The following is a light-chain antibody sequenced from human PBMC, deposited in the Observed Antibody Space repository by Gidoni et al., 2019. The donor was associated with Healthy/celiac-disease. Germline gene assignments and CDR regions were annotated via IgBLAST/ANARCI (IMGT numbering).Light chain of an antibody. CDR1: QSVSSY. V-gene: IGKV3-11*01. J-gene: IGKJ3*01. Sequence: EIVLTQSPATLSLSPGERATLSCRASQSVSSYLAWYQQQPGQAPRLLIYDAANRATGIPARCSGSGSGTDFTLSISSLEPEDFAVYYCQQRSNWPPRVTFGPGTKVDIK. CDR2: DAA. CDR3: QQRSNWPPRVT.